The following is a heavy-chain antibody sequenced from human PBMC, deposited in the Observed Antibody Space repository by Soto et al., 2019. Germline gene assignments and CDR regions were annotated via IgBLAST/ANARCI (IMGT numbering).Heavy chain of an antibody. V-gene: IGHV1-69*01. Sequence: QVQLVQSGAEVKKPGSSVKVSCKASGGTFSSSAVSWVRQAPGQGLEWMGGLIPIFATTHHTQKLQDRVSFTADDSTSTVYMELRRLSSEDTAVSYCARDCSSAGCYTGVETSYDNGMDVLGQGTTVTVSS. J-gene: IGHJ6*02. CDR1: GGTFSSSA. D-gene: IGHD2-2*02. CDR3: ARDCSSAGCYTGVETSYDNGMDV. CDR2: LIPIFATT.